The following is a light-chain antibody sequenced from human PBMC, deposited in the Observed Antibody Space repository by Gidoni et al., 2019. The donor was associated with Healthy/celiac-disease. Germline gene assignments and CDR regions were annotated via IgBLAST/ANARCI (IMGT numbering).Light chain of an antibody. V-gene: IGKV3-15*01. Sequence: EIAMTQSPATLSVSPGERATLSCRASQSVSSNLAWYQQKPGQAPRLLIYGASTRATGIPARFSGSGSGTAFTLTISSLQSEDFAVYYCHQYNNWPRTFGGGTKVEIK. J-gene: IGKJ4*01. CDR3: HQYNNWPRT. CDR1: QSVSSN. CDR2: GAS.